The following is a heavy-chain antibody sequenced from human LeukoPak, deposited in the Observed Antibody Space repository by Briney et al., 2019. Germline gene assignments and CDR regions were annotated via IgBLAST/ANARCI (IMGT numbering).Heavy chain of an antibody. CDR1: GFTFGSYG. CDR2: IWYDGSNK. Sequence: GGSLRLSCAASGFTFGSYGMHWVRQAPGKGLEWVAVIWYDGSNKYYADSVKGRFTISRDNSKNTLYLQMNSLRAEDTAVYYCAREVFTYYDILTGYYSPLPTSDWGQGTLVTVSS. CDR3: AREVFTYYDILTGYYSPLPTSD. D-gene: IGHD3-9*01. V-gene: IGHV3-33*01. J-gene: IGHJ4*02.